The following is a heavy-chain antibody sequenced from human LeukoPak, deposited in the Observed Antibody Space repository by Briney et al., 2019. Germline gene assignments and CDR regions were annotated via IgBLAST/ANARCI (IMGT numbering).Heavy chain of an antibody. CDR1: GFIFSSYW. CDR2: IKEDGSEK. V-gene: IGHV3-7*01. D-gene: IGHD4-17*01. Sequence: GGSLRLSCAASGFIFSSYWMSWVRQAPGKGLEWVANIKEDGSEKKYVDSVKGRFTISRDNAKNSVYPQMNSLRAEDTAVYYCAREHDYGDYVDYWGQGTLVTVSS. J-gene: IGHJ4*02. CDR3: AREHDYGDYVDY.